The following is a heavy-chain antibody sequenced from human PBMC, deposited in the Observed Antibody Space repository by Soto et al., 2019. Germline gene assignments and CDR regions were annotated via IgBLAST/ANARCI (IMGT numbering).Heavy chain of an antibody. CDR3: ARSDCSSTSCFAPVYYYYYYMDV. Sequence: PGGSLRLSCAASGFTFSDYYMSWIRQAPGKGLEWVSYISSSGSTIYYADSVKGRFTISRDNAKNSLYLQMNSLRAEDTVVYYCARSDCSSTSCFAPVYYYYYYMDVWGKGTTVTVSS. V-gene: IGHV3-11*01. CDR1: GFTFSDYY. D-gene: IGHD2-2*01. CDR2: ISSSGSTI. J-gene: IGHJ6*03.